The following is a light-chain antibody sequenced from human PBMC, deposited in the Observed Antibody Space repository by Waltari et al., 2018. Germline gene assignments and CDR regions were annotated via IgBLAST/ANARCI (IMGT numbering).Light chain of an antibody. CDR1: SSDIGGYNY. V-gene: IGLV2-14*03. CDR2: DVN. J-gene: IGLJ2*01. Sequence: QPALTQPASVSGFPGQSITISCSGTSSDIGGYNYVSWYQQYPGKAPKLMIYDVNKRPSGVSSRFSGSKSGNTASLTISGLQTEGEAIYYCSSYTSSRTPVIGGGTKVTVL. CDR3: SSYTSSRTPV.